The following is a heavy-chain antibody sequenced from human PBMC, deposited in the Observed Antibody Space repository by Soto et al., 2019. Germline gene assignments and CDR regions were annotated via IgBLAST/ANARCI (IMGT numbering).Heavy chain of an antibody. Sequence: ASVKVSCKASGYTFTIYAMHWVRQAPGQRLESMGWINAGNGNTKYSQKFQGRVTITRDTSASTAYMELSSLRSEDTAVYYCARGPREVGWRDAFDIWGQGTMVT. CDR3: ARGPREVGWRDAFDI. D-gene: IGHD6-19*01. CDR1: GYTFTIYA. V-gene: IGHV1-3*01. J-gene: IGHJ3*02. CDR2: INAGNGNT.